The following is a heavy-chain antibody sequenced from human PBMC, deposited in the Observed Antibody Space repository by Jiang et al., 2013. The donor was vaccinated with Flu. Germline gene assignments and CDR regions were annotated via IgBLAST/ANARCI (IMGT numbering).Heavy chain of an antibody. V-gene: IGHV3-23*01. J-gene: IGHJ2*01. D-gene: IGHD7-27*01. CDR1: GFTFSSYG. Sequence: LRLSCAASGFTFSSYGMSWVRQAPGKGLEWVSGISDSGGSTNYADSVKGRFTISRDNSKNTLYLQMNSLRAEDTAVYYCANSPNWGGWYFDLWGRGTLVTVST. CDR2: ISDSGGST. CDR3: ANSPNWGGWYFDL.